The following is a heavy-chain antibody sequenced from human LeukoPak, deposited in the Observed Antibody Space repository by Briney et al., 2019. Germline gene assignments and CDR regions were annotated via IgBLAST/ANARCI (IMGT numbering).Heavy chain of an antibody. D-gene: IGHD2-2*02. CDR2: IYYSGST. Sequence: SETLSLTCTVSGGSISSYYWSWIRQPPGKGLEWIGYIYYSGSTNYNPSLKSRVTISVDTSKNQFSLKLSSVTAADTAVYYCASLPIVVVPAAIAHFDYWGQGTLVTVSS. J-gene: IGHJ4*02. V-gene: IGHV4-59*01. CDR1: GGSISSYY. CDR3: ASLPIVVVPAAIAHFDY.